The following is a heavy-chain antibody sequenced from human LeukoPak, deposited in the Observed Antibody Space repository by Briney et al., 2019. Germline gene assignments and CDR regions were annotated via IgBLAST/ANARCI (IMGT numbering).Heavy chain of an antibody. CDR2: IIPILGIA. J-gene: IGHJ3*02. Sequence: GASVKVSCKASGGTFSSYAISWVRQAPGQGLEWMGRIIPILGIANYAQKFQGRVTITADKSTSTAYMELSSLRSEDTAVYYCARGVGSREELLRRHAFDIWGQGTMVTVSS. CDR3: ARGVGSREELLRRHAFDI. D-gene: IGHD1-26*01. CDR1: GGTFSSYA. V-gene: IGHV1-69*04.